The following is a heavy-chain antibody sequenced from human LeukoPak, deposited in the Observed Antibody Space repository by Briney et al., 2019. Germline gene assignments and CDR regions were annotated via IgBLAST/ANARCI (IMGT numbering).Heavy chain of an antibody. CDR2: IYYSGST. Sequence: SETLSLTCTVSGGSISSYYWSWVRQPPGKGLEWIGYIYYSGSTNYNPSLKSRVTISVDTSKNQFSLKLSSVTAADTAVYYCARVGRGHPFDYWGQGTLVTVSS. V-gene: IGHV4-59*01. J-gene: IGHJ4*02. D-gene: IGHD1-14*01. CDR3: ARVGRGHPFDY. CDR1: GGSISSYY.